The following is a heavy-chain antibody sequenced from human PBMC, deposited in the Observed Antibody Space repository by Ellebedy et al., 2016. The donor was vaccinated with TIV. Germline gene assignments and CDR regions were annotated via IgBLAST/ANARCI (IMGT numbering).Heavy chain of an antibody. V-gene: IGHV4-39*07. CDR3: FSYSEYWSREFRDNRFDP. D-gene: IGHD2-8*02. J-gene: IGHJ5*02. CDR1: GGSIGSSNYY. Sequence: SGTLSLTXTVSGGSIGSSNYYWGWIRQPPGKGLEWIASIHSSGRTYYNSSLRGRLTISVDTSKNQFSLEVTSVSAADTALYYCFSYSEYWSREFRDNRFDPWGQGTLVTVSS. CDR2: IHSSGRT.